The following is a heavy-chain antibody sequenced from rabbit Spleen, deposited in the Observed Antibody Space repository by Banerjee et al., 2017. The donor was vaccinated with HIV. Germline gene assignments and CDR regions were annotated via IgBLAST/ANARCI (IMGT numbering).Heavy chain of an antibody. CDR2: IYSGSSGST. J-gene: IGHJ4*01. CDR3: ARAPNNGPNYRTFNL. D-gene: IGHD7-1*01. V-gene: IGHV1S45*01. Sequence: QEQLVESGGGLVQPEGSLTLTCTGSGLDSSSSYWICWVRQAPGKGLEWIACIYSGSSGSTYYASWAKGRFTISKTSSTTVTLQMTSLTAADTATYFCARAPNNGPNYRTFNLWGPGTLVTVS. CDR1: GLDSSSSYW.